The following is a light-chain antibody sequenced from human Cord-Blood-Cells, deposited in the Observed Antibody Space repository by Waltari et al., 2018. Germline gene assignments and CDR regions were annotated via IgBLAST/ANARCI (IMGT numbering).Light chain of an antibody. Sequence: DIQMTQSPSTLSASVGDRVTITCRASQSISSWLAWYQQKPGQAPKLLIYDASSLESGVPSRFSGRGSGTEFTLTISSLQPDDLATYYCQQYNSYWTFGQGTKVEIK. CDR1: QSISSW. CDR3: QQYNSYWT. CDR2: DAS. J-gene: IGKJ1*01. V-gene: IGKV1-5*01.